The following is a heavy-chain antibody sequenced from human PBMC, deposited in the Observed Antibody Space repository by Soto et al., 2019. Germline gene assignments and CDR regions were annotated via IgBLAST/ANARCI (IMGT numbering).Heavy chain of an antibody. CDR3: ARGWGCSSGSCYFTS. J-gene: IGHJ5*02. D-gene: IGHD2-15*01. V-gene: IGHV3-48*04. CDR2: ISSTSSAI. CDR1: GFTFGSYS. Sequence: DVQLVESGGGLVQPGGSLTLSCAASGFTFGSYSMNWVRQAPGKGLEWVSYISSTSSAIWYADSLKGRFTISRDNAENARYLQMHSLRAEDTAVYFCARGWGCSSGSCYFTSWGQGTLVTVSS.